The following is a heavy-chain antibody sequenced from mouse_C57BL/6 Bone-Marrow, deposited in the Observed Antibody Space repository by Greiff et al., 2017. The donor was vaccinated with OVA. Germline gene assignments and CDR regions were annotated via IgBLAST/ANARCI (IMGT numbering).Heavy chain of an antibody. V-gene: IGHV1-82*01. CDR2: IYPGDGDT. J-gene: IGHJ3*01. CDR1: GYAFSSSW. D-gene: IGHD2-2*01. Sequence: VQLQQSGPELVKPGASVKISCTASGYAFSSSWMNWVKQRPGKGLEWIGRIYPGDGDTNYNGKFKGKATLTADKSSSTAYMQLSSLTSEDSAVYFCARDTMVTTGAPAFAYWGQGTLVTVSA. CDR3: ARDTMVTTGAPAFAY.